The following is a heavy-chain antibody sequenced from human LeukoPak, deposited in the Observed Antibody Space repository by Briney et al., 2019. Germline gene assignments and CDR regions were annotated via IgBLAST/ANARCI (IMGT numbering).Heavy chain of an antibody. CDR2: IYYSGST. CDR1: GGSISSTSYY. D-gene: IGHD1-26*01. V-gene: IGHV4-39*01. CDR3: ARQRGSYSPFDY. Sequence: SETLSLTCTVSGGSISSTSYYWGWIRQPPGQGLEWIGSIYYSGSTYYNPSLKSRVTISVDTSKNQFSLKLSSVTAADTAVYYCARQRGSYSPFDYWGQGTLVTVSS. J-gene: IGHJ4*02.